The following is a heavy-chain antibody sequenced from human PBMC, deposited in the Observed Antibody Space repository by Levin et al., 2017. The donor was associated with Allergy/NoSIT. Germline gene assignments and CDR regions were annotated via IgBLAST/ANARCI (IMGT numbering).Heavy chain of an antibody. Sequence: ASVKVSCKASGYTFTSYGISWVRQAPGQGLEWMGWISAYNGNTNYAQKLQGRVTMTTDTSTSTAYMELRSLGSDDTAVYYCGRDRSPDGANWCDPWGQGTMVTVSS. J-gene: IGHJ5*02. D-gene: IGHD3-16*01. CDR1: GYTFTSYG. V-gene: IGHV1-18*01. CDR3: GRDRSPDGANWCDP. CDR2: ISAYNGNT.